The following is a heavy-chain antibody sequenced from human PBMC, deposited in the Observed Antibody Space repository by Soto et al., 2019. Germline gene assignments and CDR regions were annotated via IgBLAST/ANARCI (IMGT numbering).Heavy chain of an antibody. CDR1: GYTFTSYD. J-gene: IGHJ6*02. CDR3: ARYCSSTSCYTEPFCYYYGMDV. Sequence: VKVSCKASGYTFTSYDINWVRQATGQGLEWMGWMNPNSGNTGYAQKFQGRVTMTRNTSISTAYMELSSLRSEDTAVYYCARYCSSTSCYTEPFCYYYGMDVWGQGSTVTVSS. V-gene: IGHV1-8*01. CDR2: MNPNSGNT. D-gene: IGHD2-2*02.